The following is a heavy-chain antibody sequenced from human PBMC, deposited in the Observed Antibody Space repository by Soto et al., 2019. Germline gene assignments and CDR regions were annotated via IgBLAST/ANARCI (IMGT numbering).Heavy chain of an antibody. J-gene: IGHJ3*02. CDR3: ARGLVYAIHEGAFDI. CDR2: IIPIFGTA. CDR1: GGTFSSYA. Sequence: ASVKVSCKASGGTFSSYAISWVRQAPGQGLEWMGGIIPIFGTANYAQKFQGRVTITADESTSTAYMELSSLRSEDTAVYYCARGLVYAIHEGAFDIWGQGTMVTVSS. D-gene: IGHD2-8*01. V-gene: IGHV1-69*13.